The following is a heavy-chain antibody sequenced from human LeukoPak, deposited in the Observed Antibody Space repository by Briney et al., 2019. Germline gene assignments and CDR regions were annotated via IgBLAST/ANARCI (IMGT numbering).Heavy chain of an antibody. Sequence: ASVKVSCKVSGYTLTELSMHWVRQAPGKGLEWMGGFDPEDGETIYAQKFQGRVTMTEDTSTDTAYMELSSLRSEDTAVYYCATIDGHYDSSGYWGQGTLVTVSS. V-gene: IGHV1-24*01. CDR1: GYTLTELS. J-gene: IGHJ4*02. CDR2: FDPEDGET. CDR3: ATIDGHYDSSGY. D-gene: IGHD3-22*01.